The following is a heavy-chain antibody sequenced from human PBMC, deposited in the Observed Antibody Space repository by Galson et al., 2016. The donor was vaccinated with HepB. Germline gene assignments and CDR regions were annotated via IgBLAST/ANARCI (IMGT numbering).Heavy chain of an antibody. CDR2: IYVGDSET. J-gene: IGHJ4*02. CDR1: GYTSSSYR. Sequence: QSGAEVKKPGESLKISCTLSGYTSSSYRIAWVRQMPGKGLEWMGIIYVGDSETRYSPSFQGQVTISADKSINTAYLQWSSLKASDSAMYYCTRTAYDYAWGSLYDWGQGTLVTVSS. V-gene: IGHV5-51*01. CDR3: TRTAYDYAWGSLYD. D-gene: IGHD3-16*01.